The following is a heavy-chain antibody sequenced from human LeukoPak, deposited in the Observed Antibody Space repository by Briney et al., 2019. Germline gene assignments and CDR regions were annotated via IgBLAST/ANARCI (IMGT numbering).Heavy chain of an antibody. D-gene: IGHD1-7*01. CDR2: TYYRSKWYN. J-gene: IGHJ4*02. CDR1: GVSVSSNSAA. V-gene: IGHV6-1*01. CDR3: ARGSKGELRLLDY. Sequence: SQTLSLTCAISGVSVSSNSAAWNWIRQWPSIGLEWLGRTYYRSKWYNDYAVSVKSRITINPDKSKNQLSLQLNSVTPEDTAVYYCARGSKGELRLLDYWGQGTLVTVSS.